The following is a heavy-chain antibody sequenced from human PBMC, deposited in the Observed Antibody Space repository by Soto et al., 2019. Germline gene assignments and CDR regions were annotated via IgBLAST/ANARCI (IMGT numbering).Heavy chain of an antibody. CDR3: AREAEHFDY. V-gene: IGHV3-30-3*01. Sequence: ESGGGVVQPGRSLRLSCAASGFTFSSYAMHWVRQAPGKGLEWVAIISYDGGNRYYADSVKGRFTISRDSSKSTLYLQMNSLRPEDTAVYYCAREAEHFDYWGQGTLVTVSS. CDR1: GFTFSSYA. CDR2: ISYDGGNR. J-gene: IGHJ4*02. D-gene: IGHD6-13*01.